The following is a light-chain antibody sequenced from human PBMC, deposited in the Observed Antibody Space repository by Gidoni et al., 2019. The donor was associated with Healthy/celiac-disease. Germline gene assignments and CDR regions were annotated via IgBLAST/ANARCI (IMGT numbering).Light chain of an antibody. CDR1: QSVSSY. Sequence: EIVLTQSPATLSLSPGERATLSCRASQSVSSYLAGYQQKPGQAPRLLIYDASNRATGIPARFSGSGSGTDFTLTISSLEPEDFAVYYCQQRSNWPPVYTFXQXTKLEIK. J-gene: IGKJ2*01. V-gene: IGKV3-11*01. CDR3: QQRSNWPPVYT. CDR2: DAS.